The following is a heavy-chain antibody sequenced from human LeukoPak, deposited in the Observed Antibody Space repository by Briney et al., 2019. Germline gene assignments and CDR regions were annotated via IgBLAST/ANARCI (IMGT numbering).Heavy chain of an antibody. V-gene: IGHV1-69*04. CDR3: ARCGSSGWYTKGWFDP. CDR1: GGTFSSYA. D-gene: IGHD6-19*01. CDR2: IIPILGIA. Sequence: GASVKVSCKASGGTFSSYAISWVRQAPGQGLEWMGRIIPILGIANYAQKFQGRVTITADKSTSTAYMELSSLRSEDTAVYYCARCGSSGWYTKGWFDPWGQGTLVTVSS. J-gene: IGHJ5*02.